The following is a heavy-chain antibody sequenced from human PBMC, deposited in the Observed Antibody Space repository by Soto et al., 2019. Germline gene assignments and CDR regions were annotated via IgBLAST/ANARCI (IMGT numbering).Heavy chain of an antibody. CDR3: ARDMYYYDSSGYSSLDY. D-gene: IGHD3-22*01. Sequence: QVQLVQSGAEVKKPGSSVKVSCKASGGTFSSYAISWVRQAPGQGLEWMGGIIPIFGTANYAQKFQGRVTITADESTSTAYMELSSLRSEDTAVYYCARDMYYYDSSGYSSLDYWDQGTLVTVSS. V-gene: IGHV1-69*01. CDR1: GGTFSSYA. CDR2: IIPIFGTA. J-gene: IGHJ4*02.